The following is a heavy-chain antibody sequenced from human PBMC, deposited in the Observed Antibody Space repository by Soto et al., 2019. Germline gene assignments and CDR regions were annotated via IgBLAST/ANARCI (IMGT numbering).Heavy chain of an antibody. D-gene: IGHD3-3*01. J-gene: IGHJ5*02. V-gene: IGHV4-4*07. CDR2: VYSSGCT. CDR3: ARCQRFSDWFDP. Sequence: SQTLSLTCTVSAGSLNSYYWTWIRQPAGKGLEWIGRVYSSGCTHYNPSLKTRITISLDTSNTQFSLRLLSVTDADTAVYYCARCQRFSDWFDPWGQGTLVTVSS. CDR1: AGSLNSYY.